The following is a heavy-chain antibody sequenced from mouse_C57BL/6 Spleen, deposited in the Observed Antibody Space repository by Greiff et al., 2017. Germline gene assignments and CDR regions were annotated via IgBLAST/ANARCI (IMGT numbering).Heavy chain of an antibody. J-gene: IGHJ3*01. V-gene: IGHV1-54*01. CDR1: GYAFTNYL. CDR3: ARSYYYGSSPPWFAY. D-gene: IGHD1-1*01. Sequence: QVQLQQSGAELVRPGTSVKVSCKASGYAFTNYLIEWVKQRPGQGLGWIGVINPGSGGTNYNEKFKGKATLTADKSSSTAYMHLSSLTSEDSAVYFCARSYYYGSSPPWFAYWGQGTLVTVSA. CDR2: INPGSGGT.